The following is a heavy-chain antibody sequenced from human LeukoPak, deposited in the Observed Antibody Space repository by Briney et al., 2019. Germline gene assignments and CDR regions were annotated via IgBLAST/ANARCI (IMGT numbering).Heavy chain of an antibody. CDR1: GGSFSGYY. D-gene: IGHD6-19*01. J-gene: IGHJ4*02. CDR2: INHSGST. Sequence: SETLSLTCAVYGGSFSGYYWSWIRQPPGKGLEWIGEINHSGSTNYNPSLKSRVTISVDTSKNQFSLKLSSVTAADTAVYYCARGEGVIAVGSTLFDYWGQGTLVTVSS. CDR3: ARGEGVIAVGSTLFDY. V-gene: IGHV4-34*01.